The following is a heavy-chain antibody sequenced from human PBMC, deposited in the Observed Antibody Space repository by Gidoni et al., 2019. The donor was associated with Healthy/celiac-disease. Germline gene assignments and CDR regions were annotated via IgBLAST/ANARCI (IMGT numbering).Heavy chain of an antibody. J-gene: IGHJ6*02. V-gene: IGHV3-13*04. CDR2: IGTAGYT. CDR1: GFTFSSYD. D-gene: IGHD6-13*01. Sequence: EVQLVEYGGGWVQPGGSRRRSGAASGFTFSSYDMHWVRQATGKGMEWVSAIGTAGYTYSPGSVKGRFTISSENAKNSFYLQMNILRAGDTAVYYCARDRAAAGYYYYGMDVWGQGTTVTVSS. CDR3: ARDRAAAGYYYYGMDV.